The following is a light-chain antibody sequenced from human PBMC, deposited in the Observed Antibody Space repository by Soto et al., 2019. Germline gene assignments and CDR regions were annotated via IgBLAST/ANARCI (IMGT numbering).Light chain of an antibody. Sequence: DILMTQSPSSLSVSAGDRATITCRASQGVSNYLAWYQQKPGKAPKLLIYAASTMQTGIPSRFSGSGSGTDFTLTISSLEPEDVAAYYCQKYNSGPFTFGRGTKVDIK. J-gene: IGKJ3*01. V-gene: IGKV1-27*01. CDR3: QKYNSGPFT. CDR2: AAS. CDR1: QGVSNY.